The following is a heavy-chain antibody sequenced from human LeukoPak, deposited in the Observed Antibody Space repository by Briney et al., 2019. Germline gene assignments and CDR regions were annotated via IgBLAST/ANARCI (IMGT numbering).Heavy chain of an antibody. CDR1: GFTVSSNY. V-gene: IGHV4-39*01. Sequence: GSLRLSCAASGFTVSSNYMSWVRQAPGKGLEWIGSIYYSGGTYYNPSLESRVTISVDTSENQFSLKLTSVTAADAALYYCARHHPHPQFDYWGQGTLVTGSS. CDR3: ARHHPHPQFDY. J-gene: IGHJ4*02. CDR2: IYYSGGT.